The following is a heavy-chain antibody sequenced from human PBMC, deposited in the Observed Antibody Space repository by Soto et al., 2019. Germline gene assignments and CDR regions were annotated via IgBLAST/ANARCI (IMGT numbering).Heavy chain of an antibody. Sequence: PGGSLRLSCAASGFTFSSYWMHWVRQAPGKGLVWVSRINSDGSSTSYADSVKGRFTISRDNAKNTLYLQMNSLRAEDTAVYYCARANYDYIWGSYRPKDAFDIWGQGTMVTVSS. CDR3: ARANYDYIWGSYRPKDAFDI. J-gene: IGHJ3*02. CDR1: GFTFSSYW. CDR2: INSDGSST. D-gene: IGHD3-16*01. V-gene: IGHV3-74*01.